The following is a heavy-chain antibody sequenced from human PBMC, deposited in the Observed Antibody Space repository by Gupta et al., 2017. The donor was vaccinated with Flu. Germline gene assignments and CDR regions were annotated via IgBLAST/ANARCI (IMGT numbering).Heavy chain of an antibody. Sequence: EVQLVESGGGLVQPGGSLRLSCAASGFTFGNYWMHWVRQAPGQGLVWGSHTNPYEGSTNYADSVRGRFTISRDNAKNTLYLQMNSLIAEDTSMYYCARSWGAPDAFDIWGQGTMVTVSS. CDR1: GFTFGNYW. CDR3: ARSWGAPDAFDI. D-gene: IGHD7-27*01. V-gene: IGHV3-74*01. CDR2: TNPYEGST. J-gene: IGHJ3*02.